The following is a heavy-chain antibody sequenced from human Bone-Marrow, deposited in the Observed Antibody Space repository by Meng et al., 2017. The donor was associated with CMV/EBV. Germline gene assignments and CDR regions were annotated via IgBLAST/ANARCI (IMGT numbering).Heavy chain of an antibody. D-gene: IGHD6-19*01. Sequence: SETLSVTCTVSGGSISSYYWSWIRQRPGKGLEWIGYIYYSGSTNYNPSLKSRVTISVDTSKNQFSLKLSSVTAADTAVYYCASGPQWLAPVAYWGQGTLVTVSS. CDR3: ASGPQWLAPVAY. CDR2: IYYSGST. J-gene: IGHJ4*02. V-gene: IGHV4-59*12. CDR1: GGSISSYY.